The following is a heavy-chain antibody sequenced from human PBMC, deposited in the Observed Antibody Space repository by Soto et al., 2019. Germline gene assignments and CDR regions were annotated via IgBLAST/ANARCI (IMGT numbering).Heavy chain of an antibody. CDR3: ARGRYGDY. CDR2: ISAHNGNT. D-gene: IGHD1-1*01. CDR1: GYAFTTYG. Sequence: QVHLVQSGAEVKKPGDSVKVSGKGSGYAFTTYGITWVRQAPGQGLEWMGWISAHNGNTNYAQKLQGRVTVTRDTSTSTAYMELRSLRSDDTAVYYCARGRYGDYWGQGALVTVSS. V-gene: IGHV1-18*01. J-gene: IGHJ4*02.